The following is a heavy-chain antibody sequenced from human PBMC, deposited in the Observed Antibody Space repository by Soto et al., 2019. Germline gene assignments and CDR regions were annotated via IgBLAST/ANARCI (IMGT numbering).Heavy chain of an antibody. V-gene: IGHV4-4*07. D-gene: IGHD3-10*01. J-gene: IGHJ5*02. CDR1: GGSISSYY. CDR3: ERENYYGSGSTQHWFHP. Sequence: PSETLSLTCTVSGGSISSYYWSWIRQPAGKGLEWIGRIYTSGSTNYNPSLKSRVTMSVDTSKNQFSLKLSSVTAADTAVCYCERENYYGSGSTQHWFHPWGQGTLVTVSS. CDR2: IYTSGST.